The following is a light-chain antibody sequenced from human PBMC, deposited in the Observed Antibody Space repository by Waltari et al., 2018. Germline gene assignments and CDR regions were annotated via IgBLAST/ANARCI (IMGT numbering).Light chain of an antibody. CDR1: SRALGDYNS. Sequence: QSTLTQPASVSGSPGQSITISCTGPSRALGDYNSVSWFQHNPDKVPKLLIYEVLNRPSGVSARFSGSKSGTTAFLTISGLQTDDEASYYCASYAGTNPYVFGTGT. CDR3: ASYAGTNPYV. CDR2: EVL. J-gene: IGLJ1*01. V-gene: IGLV2-14*01.